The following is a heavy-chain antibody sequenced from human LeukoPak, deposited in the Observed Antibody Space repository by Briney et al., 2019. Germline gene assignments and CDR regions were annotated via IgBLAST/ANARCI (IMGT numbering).Heavy chain of an antibody. CDR2: IYHTGST. Sequence: PSETLSLTCAVSGYSISSSSYWGWLRQPPGKGLGWIGNIYHTGSTYYNPSLKSRVTISIDTSKNQFSLKLSSVTAADTAVYYCARGDLGTSIFGVVFANWFDPWGQGTLVTVSS. D-gene: IGHD3-3*01. J-gene: IGHJ5*02. CDR3: ARGDLGTSIFGVVFANWFDP. V-gene: IGHV4-38-2*01. CDR1: GYSISSSSY.